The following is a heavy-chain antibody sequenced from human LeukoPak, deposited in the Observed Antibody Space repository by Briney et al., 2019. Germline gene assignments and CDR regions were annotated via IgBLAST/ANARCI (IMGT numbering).Heavy chain of an antibody. D-gene: IGHD5-18*01. CDR1: GFTFSSYG. Sequence: GGSLRLSCAASGFTFSSYGMHWVRQAPGKGLEWVAFIRYDGSNKYYADSVKGRFTISRDNSKNTLYLQMNSLRAEDTAVYYCAREGYSYGVFDIWGQGTMVTVSS. J-gene: IGHJ3*02. CDR3: AREGYSYGVFDI. V-gene: IGHV3-30*02. CDR2: IRYDGSNK.